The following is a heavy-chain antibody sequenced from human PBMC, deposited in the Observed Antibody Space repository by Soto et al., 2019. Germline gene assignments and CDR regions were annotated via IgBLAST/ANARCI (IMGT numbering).Heavy chain of an antibody. V-gene: IGHV4-34*01. CDR3: ARGDSSSWY. J-gene: IGHJ4*02. CDR1: GGSFSGYY. CDR2: INHSGST. Sequence: SETLSLTCAVYGGSFSGYYWSWIRQPPGKGLEWIGEINHSGSTNYNPSLKSRVTIPVDTSKNQFSLKLSSMTAADTAVYYCARGDSSSWYCGQGTLVTVSS. D-gene: IGHD6-13*01.